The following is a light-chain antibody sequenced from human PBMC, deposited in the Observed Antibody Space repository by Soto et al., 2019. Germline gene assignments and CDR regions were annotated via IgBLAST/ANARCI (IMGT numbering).Light chain of an antibody. CDR3: QQYETYSGT. Sequence: DIQMTQAPTTLSASVGDRVTLACRASQSISSWLDWYQQKPGKAPKVLIYDASSLESGGPSRFSGSGAGTVFTLTSSSLQPDDFATYYCQQYETYSGTFGQGTKVDIK. CDR2: DAS. J-gene: IGKJ1*01. V-gene: IGKV1-5*01. CDR1: QSISSW.